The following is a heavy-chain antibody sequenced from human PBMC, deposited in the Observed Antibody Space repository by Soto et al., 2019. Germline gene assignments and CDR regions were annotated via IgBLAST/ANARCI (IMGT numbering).Heavy chain of an antibody. J-gene: IGHJ4*02. V-gene: IGHV3-30*18. CDR3: AKEDGVVPAPTDY. CDR2: ISYDGSNK. CDR1: GFTFSSYG. D-gene: IGHD2-2*01. Sequence: GGSLRLSCAAFGFTFSSYGMHWVRQAPGKGLEWVAVISYDGSNKYYADSVKGRFTISRDNSKNTLYLQMNSLRAEDTAVYYCAKEDGVVPAPTDYWGQGTLVTVSS.